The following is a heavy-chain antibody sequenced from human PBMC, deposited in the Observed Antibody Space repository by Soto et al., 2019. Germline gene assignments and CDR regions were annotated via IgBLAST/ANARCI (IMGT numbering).Heavy chain of an antibody. V-gene: IGHV1-69*12. J-gene: IGHJ6*02. CDR1: GGTFSSYA. CDR3: ARPFGYSYDLYYYGMDV. D-gene: IGHD5-18*01. CDR2: IIPIFGTA. Sequence: QVQLVQSGAEVKKPGSSVKVSCKASGGTFSSYAISWVRQAPGQGLEWMGGIIPIFGTANYAQKFQGRVTITADESTSTAYMELSSLRSEDTAVYYCARPFGYSYDLYYYGMDVWGQGTTVTVSS.